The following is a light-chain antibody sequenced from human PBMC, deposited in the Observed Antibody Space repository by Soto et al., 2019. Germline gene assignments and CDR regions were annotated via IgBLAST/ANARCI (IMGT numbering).Light chain of an antibody. Sequence: DIQMTQSPSTLSASVGDRVTITCRASQSFSRWLAWYQQKPGKPPQLLIYDVSRLESGVPSRFSGSGSETEFTLTISFLQPEDVGTYYCQQYSSLWSFGQGTKVEV. CDR2: DVS. J-gene: IGKJ1*01. CDR3: QQYSSLWS. CDR1: QSFSRW. V-gene: IGKV1-5*01.